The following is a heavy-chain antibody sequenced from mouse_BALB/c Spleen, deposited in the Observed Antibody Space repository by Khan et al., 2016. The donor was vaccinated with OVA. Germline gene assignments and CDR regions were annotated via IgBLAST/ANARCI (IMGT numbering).Heavy chain of an antibody. CDR2: IYPGGGYT. CDR1: GYTFSNYW. V-gene: IGHV1-63*02. J-gene: IGHJ2*01. D-gene: IGHD3-1*01. Sequence: VELVESGTELARPGTSVKMSCKAAGYTFSNYWIGWVKQRPGHGLEWIGDIYPGGGYTNYNENFKGKATLTADTSSSTAYMQLSSLASEDSAIYYCARRGAGRATWDCFAYWGQGTTLTVSS. CDR3: ARRGAGRATWDCFAY.